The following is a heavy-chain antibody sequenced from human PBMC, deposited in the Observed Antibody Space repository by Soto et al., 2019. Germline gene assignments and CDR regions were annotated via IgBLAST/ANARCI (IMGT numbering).Heavy chain of an antibody. J-gene: IGHJ6*02. CDR3: ARDLKDIVVLVAATRGEYYYGMAL. CDR2: IWYDGSNK. D-gene: IGHD2-15*01. Sequence: LGLSCAASGFTFSSYGMHWVRQAPGKGLEWVAVIWYDGSNKYYADSVKGRFTISRDNSKNTLYLQMNSLRAEDTAVYYCARDLKDIVVLVAATRGEYYYGMALWGQGTTVTVSS. CDR1: GFTFSSYG. V-gene: IGHV3-33*01.